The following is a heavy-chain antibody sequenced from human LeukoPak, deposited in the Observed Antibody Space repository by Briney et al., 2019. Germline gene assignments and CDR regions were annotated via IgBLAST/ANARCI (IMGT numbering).Heavy chain of an antibody. Sequence: ASVKVSCKASGYTFTSYGISWVRQAPGQGLEWMGWISAYNGNTNYAQKLQGRVTMTTDTSTSTAYMELRSLRSDDTAMYYCARESPGFGSGSWPFDYWGQGTLVTVSS. D-gene: IGHD3-10*01. CDR2: ISAYNGNT. J-gene: IGHJ4*02. V-gene: IGHV1-18*01. CDR3: ARESPGFGSGSWPFDY. CDR1: GYTFTSYG.